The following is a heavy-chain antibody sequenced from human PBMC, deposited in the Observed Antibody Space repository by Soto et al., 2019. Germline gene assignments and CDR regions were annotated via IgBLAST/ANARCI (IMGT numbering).Heavy chain of an antibody. CDR2: IYSGGST. CDR3: ARDPPATRHGMDV. CDR1: GFTVSSNY. Sequence: GGSLRLSCAASGFTVSSNYMSWVRQAPGKGLEWVSVIYSGGSTYYADSVRGRFTISRDNSKNMLYLQMKSLRAEDTAVYYCARDPPATRHGMDVWGQGTTVTVSS. J-gene: IGHJ6*02. V-gene: IGHV3-53*01.